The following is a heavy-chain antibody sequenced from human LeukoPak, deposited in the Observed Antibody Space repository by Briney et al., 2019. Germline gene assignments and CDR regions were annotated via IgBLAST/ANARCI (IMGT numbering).Heavy chain of an antibody. Sequence: ASVKVSCKASGYTFTSYGISWVRQAPGQGLEWMGWISAYNGNTNYAQKLQGRVTMTEDTSTDTAYMELSSLRSEDTAVYYCATLAYRDRFDYWGQGTLVTVSS. V-gene: IGHV1-18*01. J-gene: IGHJ4*02. CDR3: ATLAYRDRFDY. D-gene: IGHD1-14*01. CDR1: GYTFTSYG. CDR2: ISAYNGNT.